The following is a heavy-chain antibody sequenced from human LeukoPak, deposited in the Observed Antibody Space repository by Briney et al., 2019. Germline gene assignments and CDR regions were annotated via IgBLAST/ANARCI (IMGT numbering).Heavy chain of an antibody. D-gene: IGHD3-3*01. Sequence: GASVKVSCKASGYTFTSYGINWVRQATGQGLEWMGWMNPNSGNTGYAQKFQGRVTMTRNTSISTAYMELSSLRSEDTAVYYCATRLLRFLEWNFDPWGQGTLVTVSS. V-gene: IGHV1-8*02. CDR2: MNPNSGNT. CDR1: GYTFTSYG. J-gene: IGHJ5*02. CDR3: ATRLLRFLEWNFDP.